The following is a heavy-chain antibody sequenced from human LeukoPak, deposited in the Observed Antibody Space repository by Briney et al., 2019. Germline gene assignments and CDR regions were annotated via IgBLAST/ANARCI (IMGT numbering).Heavy chain of an antibody. V-gene: IGHV3-48*03. J-gene: IGHJ3*02. Sequence: GGSLRLSCAASGLTFSSYEMNWVRQAPGKGLEWVSYISSSGSTIYYADSVKGRFTISRDNAKNSLYLQMNSLRAEDTAVYYCARDPSRVAAAGTGAFDIWGQGTMVAVSS. D-gene: IGHD6-13*01. CDR1: GLTFSSYE. CDR2: ISSSGSTI. CDR3: ARDPSRVAAAGTGAFDI.